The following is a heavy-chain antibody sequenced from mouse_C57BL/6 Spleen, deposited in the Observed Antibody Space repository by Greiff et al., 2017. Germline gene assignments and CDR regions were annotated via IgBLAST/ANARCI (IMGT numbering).Heavy chain of an antibody. J-gene: IGHJ3*01. V-gene: IGHV8-8*01. CDR2: IWWGDDK. D-gene: IGHD1-1*01. CDR3: ARRVDYGRSYGFAY. CDR1: GFSLGTFGMG. Sequence: QVPLQESGPGILQPSQTLSLTCSSYGFSLGTFGMGVGWIRQPSGQGLEWLAHIWWGDDKYYNPSLKSPLSISKDTSKNQVFLKIANVDTADTATDYCARRVDYGRSYGFAYWGQGTLVTVSA.